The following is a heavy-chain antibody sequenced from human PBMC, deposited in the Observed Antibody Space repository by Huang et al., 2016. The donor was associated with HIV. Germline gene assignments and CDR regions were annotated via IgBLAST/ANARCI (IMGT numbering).Heavy chain of an antibody. V-gene: IGHV3-30*07. D-gene: IGHD6-25*01. Sequence: QVQLVESGGGVVQPERSLRLSCAASGFTFSNHAMHWVRQAPGKALECVAIISKDGGKTDYTDSVKARFTISRDNSNNILYLEMKSLKADDTAVYYCARDLQGRRPLNYFDHWGQGALVIVS. CDR1: GFTFSNHA. CDR3: ARDLQGRRPLNYFDH. J-gene: IGHJ4*02. CDR2: ISKDGGKT.